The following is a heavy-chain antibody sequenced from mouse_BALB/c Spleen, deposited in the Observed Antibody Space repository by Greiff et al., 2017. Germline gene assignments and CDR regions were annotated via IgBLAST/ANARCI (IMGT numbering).Heavy chain of an antibody. Sequence: VQLQQSGAELVKPGASVKLSCTASGFNIKDTYMHWVKQRPEQGLEWIGRIDPANGNTKYDPKFQGKATITADTSSNTAYLQLSSLTSEDTAVYYCARYYRYEYYFDYWGQGTTLTVSS. CDR2: IDPANGNT. J-gene: IGHJ2*01. D-gene: IGHD2-14*01. CDR3: ARYYRYEYYFDY. V-gene: IGHV14-3*02. CDR1: GFNIKDTY.